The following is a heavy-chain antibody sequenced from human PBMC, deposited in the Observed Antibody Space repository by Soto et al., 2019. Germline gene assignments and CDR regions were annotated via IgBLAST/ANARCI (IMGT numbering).Heavy chain of an antibody. CDR1: GGSIGSYE. V-gene: IGHV4-59*01. CDR2: IYYSGGT. J-gene: IGHJ4*02. CDR3: ARGSPTLGYCSNGVCNYFDS. Sequence: XESLSLPCPVSGGSIGSYEWSWIRQPPGKGLEWIGYIYYSGGTNNNPSLRSRVTISIDTSKNQFSLKLSSVTAADTAVYYCARGSPTLGYCSNGVCNYFDSWGQGTLVTVS. D-gene: IGHD2-8*01.